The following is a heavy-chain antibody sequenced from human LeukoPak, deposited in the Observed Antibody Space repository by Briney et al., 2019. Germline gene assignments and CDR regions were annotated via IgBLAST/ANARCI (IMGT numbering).Heavy chain of an antibody. CDR1: GFTFSTYE. J-gene: IGHJ4*02. V-gene: IGHV3-48*03. CDR2: ISSSSGSTI. D-gene: IGHD1-26*01. Sequence: PGGSLRLSCAASGFTFSTYEMNCVRQAPGEGLEWVSSISSSSGSTIYYADSVKGRFTISRDNAKNSLYLQMNSLRAEDTAVYYCARSGAGATWDYWGQGTLVTVSS. CDR3: ARSGAGATWDY.